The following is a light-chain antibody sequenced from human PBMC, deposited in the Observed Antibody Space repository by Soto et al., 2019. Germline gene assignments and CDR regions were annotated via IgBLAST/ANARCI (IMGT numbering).Light chain of an antibody. CDR1: SSNIGAGYD. CDR3: QSYDSSLSGSV. J-gene: IGLJ2*01. CDR2: GNT. Sequence: QSVLTQPPSVSGAPGQRVTISCTGSSSNIGAGYDVHWYQQLPGTAPKLLIYGNTNRPSGVLDRFSGSKSGASASLAITGLQAEDEADYYCQSYDSSLSGSVFGGGTKVTVL. V-gene: IGLV1-40*01.